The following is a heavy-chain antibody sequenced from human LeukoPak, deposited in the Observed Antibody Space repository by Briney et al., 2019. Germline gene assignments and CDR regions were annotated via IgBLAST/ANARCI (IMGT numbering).Heavy chain of an antibody. CDR3: ASDHSGWLGLGY. Sequence: SETLSLTCTVSNVSISSGSHYWNWIRQPAGKGLEWIGRIYAGGRSNYNPSLRSRVTISVDTSKDQFSLRLSSVTATDTGVYYCASDHSGWLGLGYWGQGTLVSVSS. CDR2: IYAGGRS. J-gene: IGHJ4*02. V-gene: IGHV4-61*02. D-gene: IGHD6-19*01. CDR1: NVSISSGSHY.